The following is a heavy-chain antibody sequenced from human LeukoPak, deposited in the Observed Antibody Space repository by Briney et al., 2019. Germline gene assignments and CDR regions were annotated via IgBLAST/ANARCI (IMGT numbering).Heavy chain of an antibody. CDR3: ARALRFLPYYFDY. J-gene: IGHJ4*02. CDR1: GYTFTSYG. D-gene: IGHD3-3*01. Sequence: GASVKVSCKASGYTFTSYGISWVRQAPGQGLECMGWISAYNGNTNYAQKLQGRVTMTTDTSTSTAYMELRSLRSDDPAVFYCARALRFLPYYFDYWGQGTLVTVSS. V-gene: IGHV1-18*01. CDR2: ISAYNGNT.